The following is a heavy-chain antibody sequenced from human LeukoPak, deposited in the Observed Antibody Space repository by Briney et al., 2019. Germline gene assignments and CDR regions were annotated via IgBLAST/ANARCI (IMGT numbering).Heavy chain of an antibody. J-gene: IGHJ4*02. CDR2: VYYTGST. Sequence: SETLSLTCTVSGDSVTNNNYYWGWIRQPPGKGLEWIGGVYYTGSTYYNPSLKSRVTISVDTSKSQFSLRLTSVTATDTAVYYCASLQLLGRYYFDYWGQGTLVTVSS. V-gene: IGHV4-39*01. CDR1: GDSVTNNNYY. CDR3: ASLQLLGRYYFDY. D-gene: IGHD6-6*01.